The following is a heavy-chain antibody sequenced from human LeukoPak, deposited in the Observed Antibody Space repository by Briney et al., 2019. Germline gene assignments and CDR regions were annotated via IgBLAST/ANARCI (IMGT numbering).Heavy chain of an antibody. V-gene: IGHV3-23*01. CDR3: ADTKWEPTQGYFDY. D-gene: IGHD1-26*01. Sequence: GGSLRLSCAASGLTSSSYAMSWVRQAPGKGLEWVSAISGSGGSTYYADSVKGRFTISRDNSKNTLYLQMNSLRAEDTAVYYCADTKWEPTQGYFDYWGQGTLVTVSS. CDR2: ISGSGGST. CDR1: GLTSSSYA. J-gene: IGHJ4*02.